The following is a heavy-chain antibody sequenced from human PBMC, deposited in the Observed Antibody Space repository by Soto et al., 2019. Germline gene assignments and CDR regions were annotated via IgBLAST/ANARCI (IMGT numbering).Heavy chain of an antibody. V-gene: IGHV3-30*18. CDR1: GFIFNKYG. CDR3: TKGCGRAFDLCGS. D-gene: IGHD5-12*01. J-gene: IGHJ5*02. CDR2: ISEDGNSK. Sequence: QEQVVESGGGVAQPGRSLRLSCTVSGFIFNKYGMHWVRQAPGKGLEWVAGISEDGNSKYYVDSVKGRFTISRDNSKNMLYLQMNSLRGEDTAVYYCTKGCGRAFDLCGSWGQGTLVTVSS.